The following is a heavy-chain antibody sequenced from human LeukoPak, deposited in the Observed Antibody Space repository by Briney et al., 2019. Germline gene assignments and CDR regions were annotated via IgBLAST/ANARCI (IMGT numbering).Heavy chain of an antibody. J-gene: IGHJ4*02. CDR3: AREGGDGGLYYFDC. V-gene: IGHV3-21*01. Sequence: GGSLRLSCAASGFTFSNYSMNWVRQAPGKGLEWVSSITSSSSYIYYADSMKGRFTISRDNAKNSLYLQMNGLRDEATAVYCCAREGGDGGLYYFDCWGQGTLVTVSS. CDR1: GFTFSNYS. CDR2: ITSSSSYI. D-gene: IGHD3-16*01.